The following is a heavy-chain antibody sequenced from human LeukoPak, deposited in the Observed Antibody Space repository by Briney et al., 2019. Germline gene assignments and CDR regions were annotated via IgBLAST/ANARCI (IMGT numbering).Heavy chain of an antibody. Sequence: GGSLRLSCEASGFTFSNSAMSWVRQAPGKGLEWVSGISASGHYTYNADSAKGRFTISRDNSKNTLFLQMNSLRAEDTALYFCAKDGSWGDYYFYFYIDVWGKGTTVTVSS. V-gene: IGHV3-23*01. D-gene: IGHD3-16*01. CDR2: ISASGHYT. J-gene: IGHJ6*03. CDR3: AKDGSWGDYYFYFYIDV. CDR1: GFTFSNSA.